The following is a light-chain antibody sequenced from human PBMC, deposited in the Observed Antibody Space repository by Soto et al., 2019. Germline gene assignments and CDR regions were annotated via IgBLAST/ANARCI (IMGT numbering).Light chain of an antibody. CDR2: LGS. CDR3: MHGLQPPS. Sequence: ESVMTQSPLSLSVTPGEPASISCRSSQSLLHSNAYNSLDWYLQKPGQSPQLLVYLGSFRAAGVTDRVSGSGSGTDFTLKISRVEAADVEVYYCMHGLQPPSFGGGTKVEIK. J-gene: IGKJ4*01. CDR1: QSLLHSNAYNS. V-gene: IGKV2-28*01.